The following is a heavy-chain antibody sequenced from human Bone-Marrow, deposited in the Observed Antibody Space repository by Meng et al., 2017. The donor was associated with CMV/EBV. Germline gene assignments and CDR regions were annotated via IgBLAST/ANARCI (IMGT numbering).Heavy chain of an antibody. V-gene: IGHV4-61*08. D-gene: IGHD2-15*01. CDR3: ARGAVAGWFDP. CDR2: IYYSGST. CDR1: GGSISSGGYY. Sequence: SETLSLTCTVSGGSISSGGYYWSWIRQHPGKGLEWIGYIYYSGSTNYNPSLKSRVTISVDTSKNQFSLKLSSVTAADTAVYYCARGAVAGWFDPRGQGTLVTVSS. J-gene: IGHJ5*02.